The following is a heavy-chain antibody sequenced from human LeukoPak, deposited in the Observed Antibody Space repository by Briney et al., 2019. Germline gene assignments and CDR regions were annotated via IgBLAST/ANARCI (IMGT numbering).Heavy chain of an antibody. Sequence: GGSLRLSCAASGFTFSIYEMNWVRQAPGKGLEGVSYISSSGSTIYYADSVKGRFTISRDNAKNSLYLQMNSLRAEDTAVYYCARDGYDYGYYYYMDVWGKGTTVTASS. CDR1: GFTFSIYE. D-gene: IGHD5-12*01. J-gene: IGHJ6*03. CDR2: ISSSGSTI. CDR3: ARDGYDYGYYYYMDV. V-gene: IGHV3-48*03.